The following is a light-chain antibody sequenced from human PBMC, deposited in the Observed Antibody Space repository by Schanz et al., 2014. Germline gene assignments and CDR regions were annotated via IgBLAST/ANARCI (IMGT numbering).Light chain of an antibody. CDR1: SSDVGGYDY. Sequence: QSVLTQPASVSGSPGQSITISCTGGSSDVGGYDYVSWYQQQPGKAPKLLIYNVRNRSSGVSNRFSGSKSGNTASLTISGLQAEDEADYYCCSYAGSSTPVVFGGGTKLTVL. J-gene: IGLJ2*01. CDR3: CSYAGSSTPVV. CDR2: NVR. V-gene: IGLV2-14*01.